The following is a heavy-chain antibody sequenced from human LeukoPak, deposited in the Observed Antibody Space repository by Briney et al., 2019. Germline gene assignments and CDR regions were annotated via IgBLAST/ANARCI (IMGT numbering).Heavy chain of an antibody. CDR2: ISRSGTTI. CDR3: ARDRDDDPSFEY. Sequence: PGGSLRLSCAASGFTFSSYEMNWVRQAPGKGLEWLSYISRSGTTIYYADSVKGRFTISRDNAKNSLYLQMNSLRDEDTAVYYCARDRDDDPSFEYWGQGTLVTVSS. D-gene: IGHD3-10*01. V-gene: IGHV3-48*03. CDR1: GFTFSSYE. J-gene: IGHJ4*02.